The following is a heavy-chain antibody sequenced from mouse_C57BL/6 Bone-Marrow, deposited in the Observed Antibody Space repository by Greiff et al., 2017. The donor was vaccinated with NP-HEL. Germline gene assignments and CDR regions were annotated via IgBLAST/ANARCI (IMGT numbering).Heavy chain of an antibody. J-gene: IGHJ2*01. D-gene: IGHD1-1*01. CDR2: IYPGSGST. Sequence: QVQLKQPGAELVKPGASVKMSCKASGYTFTSYCITWVKQRPGQGLEWIGDIYPGSGSTNYNEKFKSKATLTVDTSSSTAYMQLSSLTSEDSAVYYCARPINYYGSSYGYWGQGTTLTVSS. CDR3: ARPINYYGSSYGY. V-gene: IGHV1-55*01. CDR1: GYTFTSYC.